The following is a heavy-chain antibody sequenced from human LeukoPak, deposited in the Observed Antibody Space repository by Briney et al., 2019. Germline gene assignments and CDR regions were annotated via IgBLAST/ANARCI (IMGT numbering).Heavy chain of an antibody. Sequence: AGSLRLSCAASGVSFSSYDMSWVRQAPGKGLEWVSAISDSGGSTYYADPAKGRFTISRDNSKNTLYLQMNSLRAEDTAVCYCAKDWSSVAVAGHFDYWGQGTLVTVSS. CDR1: GVSFSSYD. D-gene: IGHD6-19*01. J-gene: IGHJ4*02. CDR3: AKDWSSVAVAGHFDY. V-gene: IGHV3-23*01. CDR2: ISDSGGST.